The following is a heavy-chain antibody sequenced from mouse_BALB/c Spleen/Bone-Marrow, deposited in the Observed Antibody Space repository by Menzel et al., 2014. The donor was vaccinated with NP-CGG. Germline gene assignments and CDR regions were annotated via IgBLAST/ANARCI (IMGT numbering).Heavy chain of an antibody. J-gene: IGHJ2*01. CDR3: ARDYYGSSYFDY. Sequence: EVKLMESGPGLVTPSQSLSLTCTVTGYSITSDYAWNWIRQFPGNKLEWMGYINYSGSTSYNPSLKSRISITRGTSENQFFLQVNSVTTEDTATYYCARDYYGSSYFDYWGQGTTLTVSS. D-gene: IGHD1-1*01. CDR1: GYSITSDYA. CDR2: INYSGST. V-gene: IGHV3-2*02.